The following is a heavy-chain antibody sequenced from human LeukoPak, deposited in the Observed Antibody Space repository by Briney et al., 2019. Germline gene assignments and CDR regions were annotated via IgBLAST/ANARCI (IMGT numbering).Heavy chain of an antibody. Sequence: PSETLSLTCAVSGGSISSNNWWSWVRQPPGKGLEWIGEIYDSGSTNYKTSLKGRVTISVDKSKNQFSLKLSAVTAADTAVYYCARDRFDDSSGYYYHYYYYMDVWGKGTTVTVSS. CDR3: ARDRFDDSSGYYYHYYYYMDV. CDR1: GGSISSNNW. J-gene: IGHJ6*03. CDR2: IYDSGST. V-gene: IGHV4-4*02. D-gene: IGHD3-22*01.